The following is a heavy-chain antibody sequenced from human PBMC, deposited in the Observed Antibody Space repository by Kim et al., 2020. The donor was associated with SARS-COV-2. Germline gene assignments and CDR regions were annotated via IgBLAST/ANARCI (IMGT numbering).Heavy chain of an antibody. D-gene: IGHD2-21*01. CDR3: TRLGDYSGEHYLDH. V-gene: IGHV4-39*01. Sequence: SETLSLTCTVSGDSMSSGTHCWGWVRQPPGGGLEFNGIVTSTGNTHYNPSLKSRVTIARDTSNNRFSLKVTSVTAADTAIYYCTRLGDYSGEHYLDHWGQGTLVTVSS. CDR2: VTSTGNT. J-gene: IGHJ4*02. CDR1: GDSMSSGTHC.